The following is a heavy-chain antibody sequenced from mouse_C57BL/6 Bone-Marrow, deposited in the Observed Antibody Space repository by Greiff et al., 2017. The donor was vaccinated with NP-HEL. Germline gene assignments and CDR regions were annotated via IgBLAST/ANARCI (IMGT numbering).Heavy chain of an antibody. CDR3: ARGYYGSRGFDY. CDR1: GYTFTSYW. D-gene: IGHD1-1*01. CDR2: IHPNSGST. J-gene: IGHJ2*01. V-gene: IGHV1-64*01. Sequence: QVQLQQSGAELVKPGASVKLSCKASGYTFTSYWMHWVKQRPGQGLEWIGMIHPNSGSTYYNEKFKSKATLTVDKSSSTAYMQLSSLTSEDAAVYDCARGYYGSRGFDYWGQGTTLTVSS.